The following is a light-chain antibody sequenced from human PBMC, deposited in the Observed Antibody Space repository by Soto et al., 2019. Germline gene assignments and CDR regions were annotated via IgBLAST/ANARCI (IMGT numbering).Light chain of an antibody. CDR3: QQRSSWPIT. Sequence: ENVLTQSPVTLSLSPGDRASLSCRASQSVSNNYLAWHQQRPGQAPRLLIFGASNRATGVPDRFTGSASGTDFTLTISRLQPEDFAVYYCQQRSSWPITFGQGTRLEIK. J-gene: IGKJ5*01. CDR1: QSVSNNY. V-gene: IGKV3D-20*02. CDR2: GAS.